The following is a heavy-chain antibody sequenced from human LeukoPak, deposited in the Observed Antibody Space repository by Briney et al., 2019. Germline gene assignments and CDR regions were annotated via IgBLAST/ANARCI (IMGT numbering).Heavy chain of an antibody. CDR1: GFTFSSYA. CDR3: ARELPPTTDASDI. D-gene: IGHD1-7*01. J-gene: IGHJ3*02. Sequence: TGGSLRLSCAASGFTFSSYAMHWVRQAPGKGLEWVAVISYDGSNKYYADSVKGRFTISRDNSKNTLYLQMNSLRAEDTAVYYCARELPPTTDASDIWGQGTMVTVSS. CDR2: ISYDGSNK. V-gene: IGHV3-30-3*01.